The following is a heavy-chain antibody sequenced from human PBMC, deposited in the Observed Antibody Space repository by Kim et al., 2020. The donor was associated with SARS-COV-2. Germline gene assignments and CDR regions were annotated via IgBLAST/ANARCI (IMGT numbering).Heavy chain of an antibody. CDR2: ISPNNGAT. CDR3: ARGSDYHGLDV. CDR1: GYPFSGFY. J-gene: IGHJ6*02. Sequence: ASVKVSCKTSGYPFSGFYIHWVRRAPGQGLEWMGWISPNNGATKYAEASQGRVTMTRDTSINTAYLELSRVKSDDTAIYFCARGSDYHGLDVWGQGTTVTVSS. V-gene: IGHV1-2*02.